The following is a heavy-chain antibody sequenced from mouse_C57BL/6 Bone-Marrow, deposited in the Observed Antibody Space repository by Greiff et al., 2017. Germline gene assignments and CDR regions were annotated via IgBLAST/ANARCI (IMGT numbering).Heavy chain of an antibody. CDR3: ATFDV. V-gene: IGHV5-17*01. CDR1: GFTFSDYG. CDR2: ISSGSSII. J-gene: IGHJ1*03. Sequence: VQLKESGGGLVKPGGSLKLSCAASGFTFSDYGMHWVRQAPEKGLEWVAYISSGSSIIYYADTVKGRFTISRDNAKNTLFLQMTSLRSEDTAMYYCATFDVWGTGTTVTVSS.